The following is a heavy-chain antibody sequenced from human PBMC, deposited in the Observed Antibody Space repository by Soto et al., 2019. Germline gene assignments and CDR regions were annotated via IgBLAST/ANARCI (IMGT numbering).Heavy chain of an antibody. CDR3: ARGRYDYDPYYGMDV. D-gene: IGHD4-17*01. J-gene: IGHJ6*02. Sequence: PGGSLRLSCAASGFTFSSYEMNWVRQAPGKGLEWVSYISSSGSTIYYADSVKGRFTISRDNAKNSLYLQMNSLRAEDTAVYYCARGRYDYDPYYGMDVWGQGTTVTVSS. CDR2: ISSSGSTI. V-gene: IGHV3-48*03. CDR1: GFTFSSYE.